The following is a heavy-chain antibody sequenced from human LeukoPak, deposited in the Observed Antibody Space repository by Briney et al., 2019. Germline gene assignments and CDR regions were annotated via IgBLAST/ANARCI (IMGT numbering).Heavy chain of an antibody. D-gene: IGHD1-1*01. J-gene: IGHJ4*02. CDR1: GGSINNYY. Sequence: SETLSLTCTVSGGSINNYYWSWIRQPPGKGLEWIGYIYYSGSTNYNPSLKSRVIISVDTSKNQFSLKLSSVTAADTAVYYCASQVGNAFDYWGQGTLVTVSS. V-gene: IGHV4-59*08. CDR3: ASQVGNAFDY. CDR2: IYYSGST.